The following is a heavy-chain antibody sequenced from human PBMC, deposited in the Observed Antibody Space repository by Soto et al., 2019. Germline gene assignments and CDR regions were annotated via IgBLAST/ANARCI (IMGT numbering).Heavy chain of an antibody. CDR1: GFTFSSYA. CDR2: ISGSGGST. J-gene: IGHJ4*02. Sequence: GGSLRLSCAASGFTFSSYAMSWVRQAPGKGLEWVSAISGSGGSTYYADSVKGRFTISRDNSKNTLYLQMNSLRAEDTAVYYCAKDKDLRIFGVVIAFDYWGQGTLVTVSS. D-gene: IGHD3-3*01. CDR3: AKDKDLRIFGVVIAFDY. V-gene: IGHV3-23*01.